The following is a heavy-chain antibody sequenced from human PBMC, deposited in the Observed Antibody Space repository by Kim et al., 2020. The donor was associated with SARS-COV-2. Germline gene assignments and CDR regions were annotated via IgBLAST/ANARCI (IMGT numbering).Heavy chain of an antibody. CDR1: GGSFSTYY. D-gene: IGHD1-26*01. CDR3: ARGGGMDV. J-gene: IGHJ6*02. V-gene: IGHV4-59*13. Sequence: SDTLSLTCTVSGGSFSTYYWSWIRLPPGKGLEWIGYVYYSGSTIYNPSLKSRVTISVDASKNQISLKMTSVTTADTGVYYCARGGGMDVWGQGTTVTVSS. CDR2: VYYSGST.